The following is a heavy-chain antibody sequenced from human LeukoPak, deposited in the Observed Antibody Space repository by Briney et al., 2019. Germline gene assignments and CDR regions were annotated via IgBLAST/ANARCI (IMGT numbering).Heavy chain of an antibody. CDR2: ISFDGYNE. Sequence: PGGSLRLSCAASGFIFRTYAMYWVRQAPGKGLEWVALISFDGYNEYYADSVKGRFTVSRDNSKNTLFLQMDSLRPEDTAVYYCAKETSRGRQQLVLAYWGQGSLVTVSS. CDR1: GFIFRTYA. J-gene: IGHJ4*02. V-gene: IGHV3-30-3*01. CDR3: AKETSRGRQQLVLAY. D-gene: IGHD6-6*01.